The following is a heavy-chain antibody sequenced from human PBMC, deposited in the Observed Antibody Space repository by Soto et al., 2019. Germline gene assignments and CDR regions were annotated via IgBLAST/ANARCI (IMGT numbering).Heavy chain of an antibody. V-gene: IGHV3-30-3*01. CDR3: ALQMCFFDSSGYSPLLI. Sequence: AGGSLRLSCSASGSAFRGYSIHWVRQAPGKGLEWITLISYDEATTFYADSVKGRFTISRDDSKNVSYLQMDSLRREDTGVYFCALQMCFFDSSGYSPLLIWCQEALLTVSS. CDR2: ISYDEATT. CDR1: GSAFRGYS. D-gene: IGHD3-22*01. J-gene: IGHJ4*01.